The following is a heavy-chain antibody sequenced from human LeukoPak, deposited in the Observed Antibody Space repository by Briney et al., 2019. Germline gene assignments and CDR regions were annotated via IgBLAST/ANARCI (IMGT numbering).Heavy chain of an antibody. D-gene: IGHD4-11*01. CDR2: INPNSGGT. CDR3: ARSPTVIRPFDY. V-gene: IGHV1-2*02. J-gene: IGHJ4*02. CDR1: GYTFTGYY. Sequence: AAVKVSFKASGYTFTGYYMHWVRQAPGQGLEWMGWINPNSGGTNYAQKFQGRVTMTRDTSISTAYMELSRLRSDDTAVYYCARSPTVIRPFDYWGQGTLVTVSS.